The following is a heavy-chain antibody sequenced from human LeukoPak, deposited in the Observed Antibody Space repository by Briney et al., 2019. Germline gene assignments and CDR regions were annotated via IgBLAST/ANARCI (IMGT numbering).Heavy chain of an antibody. D-gene: IGHD3-10*01. V-gene: IGHV3-66*01. CDR3: ARDIFSVRGVPDY. CDR2: IYSGGST. Sequence: GGSLRLSCAASGFTFSSNYMSWVRQAPGKGLEWVSVIYSGGSTYYADSVKGRFTISRDNSKTTLYLQMNSLRAEDTAVYYCARDIFSVRGVPDYWGQGTLVTVSS. J-gene: IGHJ4*02. CDR1: GFTFSSNY.